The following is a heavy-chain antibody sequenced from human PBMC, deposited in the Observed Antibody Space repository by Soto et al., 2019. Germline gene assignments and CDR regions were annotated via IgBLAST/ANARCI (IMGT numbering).Heavy chain of an antibody. CDR1: GGSISSSNW. D-gene: IGHD1-1*01. Sequence: SETLSLTCAVSGGSISSSNWWSWVRQPPGKGLEWIGEIYHSGSTNYNPSLKSRVTISVDKSKSQFSLKLSSVTAADTAGDYCARARTAPGCYYGMDVWGQGTTVTVSS. CDR2: IYHSGST. V-gene: IGHV4-4*02. CDR3: ARARTAPGCYYGMDV. J-gene: IGHJ6*02.